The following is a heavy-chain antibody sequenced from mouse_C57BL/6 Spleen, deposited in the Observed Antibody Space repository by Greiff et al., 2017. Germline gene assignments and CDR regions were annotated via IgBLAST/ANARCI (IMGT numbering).Heavy chain of an antibody. CDR3: ARTLGGWKDY. CDR2: IRNKANGYTT. Sequence: EVKLVESGGGLVQPGGSLSLSCAASGFTFTDYYMSWVRQPPGKALEWLGFIRNKANGYTTEYSASVKGRFTISRDNSQSILYLQMNALRSEDSARYCCARTLGGWKDYWGQGTTLTVSS. V-gene: IGHV7-3*01. D-gene: IGHD3-3*01. J-gene: IGHJ2*01. CDR1: GFTFTDYY.